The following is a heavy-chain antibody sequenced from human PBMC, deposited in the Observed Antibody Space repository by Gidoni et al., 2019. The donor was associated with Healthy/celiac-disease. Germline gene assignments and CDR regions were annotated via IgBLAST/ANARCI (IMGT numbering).Heavy chain of an antibody. J-gene: IGHJ4*02. CDR1: GGSLSSGSYY. D-gene: IGHD5-12*01. V-gene: IGHV4-61*02. Sequence: QVQLQESGPGLVKPSQTLSLTCTVSGGSLSSGSYYWSWIRQPAGKGLEWIGRIYTSGSTNYNPSLKSRVTISVDTSKNQFSLKLSSVTAADTAVYYCAREVEMATSHFDYWGQGTLVTVSS. CDR2: IYTSGST. CDR3: AREVEMATSHFDY.